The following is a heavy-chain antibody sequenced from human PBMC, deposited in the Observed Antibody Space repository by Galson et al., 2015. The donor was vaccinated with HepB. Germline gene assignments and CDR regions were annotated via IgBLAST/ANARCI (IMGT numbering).Heavy chain of an antibody. CDR2: TYYRSKWRT. V-gene: IGHV6-1*01. J-gene: IGHJ5*02. CDR3: AREDETGVGWFDP. D-gene: IGHD1-14*01. Sequence: CAISGDSASSKSAAWNWIRQSPSGGLEWLGRTYYRSKWRTDYAVFVKSRITINPDTSKNQISLQLNSVTPEDTALYYCAREDETGVGWFDPWGQGTLVTVSS. CDR1: GDSASSKSAA.